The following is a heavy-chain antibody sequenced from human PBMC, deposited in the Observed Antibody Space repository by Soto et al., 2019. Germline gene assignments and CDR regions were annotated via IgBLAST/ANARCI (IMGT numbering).Heavy chain of an antibody. CDR1: GGSISSGGYY. CDR3: ARAANPPPYYYGSGSYYKSVGFDY. V-gene: IGHV4-31*03. CDR2: IYYSGST. D-gene: IGHD3-10*01. Sequence: SETLSLTCTVSGGSISSGGYYWSWIRQHPGKGLEWIGYIYYSGSTYYNPSLKSRVTISVDTSKNQFSLKLSSVTAADTAVYYCARAANPPPYYYGSGSYYKSVGFDYWGQGTLVTVSS. J-gene: IGHJ4*02.